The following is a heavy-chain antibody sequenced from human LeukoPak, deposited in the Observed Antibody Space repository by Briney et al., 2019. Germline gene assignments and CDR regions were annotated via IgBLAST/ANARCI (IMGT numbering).Heavy chain of an antibody. CDR1: GYTFTNYD. V-gene: IGHV1-8*03. D-gene: IGHD6-13*01. Sequence: ASVKVSCKASGYTFTNYDIHWGRQATGQGLEWMGWMNPYTANTGYAQNFQGRITITRNTSISTAYMELSSLRSEDTAVYYCARTQHLVLRSPLDPWGQGTLVTVSS. CDR3: ARTQHLVLRSPLDP. J-gene: IGHJ5*02. CDR2: MNPYTANT.